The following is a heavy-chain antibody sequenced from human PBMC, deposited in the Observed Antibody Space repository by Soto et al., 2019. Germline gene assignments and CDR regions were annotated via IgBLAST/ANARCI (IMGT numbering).Heavy chain of an antibody. Sequence: QVQLVQSGAEVKKPGASVKDSCKASGYTFTSYDINWVRQATGQGREWMGWMNPNSVNTGYAQKFQGRVTMTSNTSISTAYMELSSLRSEDTAVYYCARAKTSYGMDVWCQGTTVTVSS. CDR3: ARAKTSYGMDV. J-gene: IGHJ6*02. V-gene: IGHV1-8*01. CDR1: GYTFTSYD. CDR2: MNPNSVNT.